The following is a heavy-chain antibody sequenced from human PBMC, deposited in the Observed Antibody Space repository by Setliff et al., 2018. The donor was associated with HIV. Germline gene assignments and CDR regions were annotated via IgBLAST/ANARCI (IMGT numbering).Heavy chain of an antibody. V-gene: IGHV3-30*02. CDR2: IRYDGSNK. CDR3: AKDWRWELPIYGMNV. J-gene: IGHJ6*02. Sequence: GESPKISCVASGFSFSNYGMHWVRQAPGKGLEWMTFIRYDGSNKYYADSVKGRFTISRDNSKNTLYLQMNSLTTEDTAVYYCAKDWRWELPIYGMNVWGQGTTVTVSS. CDR1: GFSFSNYG. D-gene: IGHD1-26*01.